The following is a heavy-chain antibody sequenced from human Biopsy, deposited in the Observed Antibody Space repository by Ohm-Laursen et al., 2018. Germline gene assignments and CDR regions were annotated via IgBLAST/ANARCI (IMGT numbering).Heavy chain of an antibody. D-gene: IGHD1-1*01. CDR1: GYTLTAIS. V-gene: IGHV1-24*01. CDR3: AADINVWNVNY. Sequence: GASVNVSCKVSGYTLTAISMHWVRQAPGRGLGWMGGFAPENGKTICAQKFQGRITMTEDTSTDTAYMELSSLRSEDTAVYYCAADINVWNVNYWGQGTQVTVSS. CDR2: FAPENGKT. J-gene: IGHJ4*02.